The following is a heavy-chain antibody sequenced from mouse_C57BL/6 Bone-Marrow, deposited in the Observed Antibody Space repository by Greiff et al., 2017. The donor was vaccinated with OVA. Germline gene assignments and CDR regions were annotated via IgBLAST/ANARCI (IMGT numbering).Heavy chain of an antibody. Sequence: QVQLKESGPELVKPGASVKISCKASGYAFSSSWMNWVKQRPGKGLEWIGRIYPGDGDTNYNGKFKGKATLTADKSSSTAYMQLSSLTSEDSAVYFCARAGPHGAMDYWGQGTSVTVSS. J-gene: IGHJ4*01. V-gene: IGHV1-82*01. CDR2: IYPGDGDT. CDR3: ARAGPHGAMDY. D-gene: IGHD3-1*01. CDR1: GYAFSSSW.